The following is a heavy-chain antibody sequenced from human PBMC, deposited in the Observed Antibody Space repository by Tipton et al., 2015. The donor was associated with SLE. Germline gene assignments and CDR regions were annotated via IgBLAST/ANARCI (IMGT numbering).Heavy chain of an antibody. V-gene: IGHV3-48*03. CDR2: ISSSGSTI. CDR3: AKEIATGNQNWFDP. J-gene: IGHJ5*02. CDR1: GFTFSSYE. Sequence: GSLRLSCAASGFTFSSYEMNWVRQAPGKGLEWVSYISSSGSTIYYADSVKGRFTISRGNSKNTLYLQMNSLRAEDTAVYYCAKEIATGNQNWFDPWGQGTLVTVSS. D-gene: IGHD1-1*01.